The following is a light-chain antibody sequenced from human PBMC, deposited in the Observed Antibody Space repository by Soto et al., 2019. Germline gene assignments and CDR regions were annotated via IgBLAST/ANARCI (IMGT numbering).Light chain of an antibody. Sequence: DIVMTQSPLSLPVTPGEPASISCRSSQSLLHCNGYNYLDWYLQEPGQSPQLLIYLGSIRASGGPDRCSCSAPGTKYTLKTTRPDPEDVGVNYCIQALQTPQTLGQRT. V-gene: IGKV2-28*01. CDR2: LGS. CDR1: QSLLHCNGYNY. CDR3: IQALQTPQT. J-gene: IGKJ1*01.